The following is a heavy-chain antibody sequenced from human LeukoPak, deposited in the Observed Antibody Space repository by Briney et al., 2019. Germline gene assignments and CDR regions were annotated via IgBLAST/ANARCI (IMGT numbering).Heavy chain of an antibody. CDR3: ARRSYYYYMDV. Sequence: SETLSLTCTVSGGSISSSSYYWSWIRQPPGKGLEWIGEINHSGSTNYNPSLKSRVTISVDTSKNQFSLKLSSVTAADTAVYYCARRSYYYYMDVWGKGTTVTISS. CDR2: INHSGST. CDR1: GGSISSSSYY. J-gene: IGHJ6*03. V-gene: IGHV4-39*07.